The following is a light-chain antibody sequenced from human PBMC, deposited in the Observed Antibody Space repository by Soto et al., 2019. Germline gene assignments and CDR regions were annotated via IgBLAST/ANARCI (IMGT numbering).Light chain of an antibody. Sequence: DIQMTQSPSTLSASVGDRGTITCRASQSLTSWLAWYQQKPGKAPRLLIYTSSTLESGVPARFSGSGSATEFTLTISSLQPDDFATYYCQQYNTDSGTFGQGTKVEIK. CDR2: TSS. J-gene: IGKJ1*01. CDR1: QSLTSW. CDR3: QQYNTDSGT. V-gene: IGKV1-5*03.